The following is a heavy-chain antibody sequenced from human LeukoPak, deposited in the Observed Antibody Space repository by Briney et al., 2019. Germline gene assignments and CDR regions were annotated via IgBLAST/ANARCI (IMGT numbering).Heavy chain of an antibody. Sequence: SETLSLTCAVYGGSFSGYYWSWIRQPPGKGLEWIGEINHSGSTNYNPSLKSRVTISVDTSKNQFSLKLSSVTAADTAVYYCAISNHVDAAMVGDYWGQGTLVTVSS. CDR3: AISNHVDAAMVGDY. D-gene: IGHD5-18*01. CDR1: GGSFSGYY. J-gene: IGHJ4*02. V-gene: IGHV4-34*01. CDR2: INHSGST.